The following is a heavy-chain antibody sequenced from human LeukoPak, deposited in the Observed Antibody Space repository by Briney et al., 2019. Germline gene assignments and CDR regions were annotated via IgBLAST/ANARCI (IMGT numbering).Heavy chain of an antibody. J-gene: IGHJ4*02. Sequence: SETLSLTCTVSGGSISSYYWSWIRQPPGKGLEWIGYIYCSGSTNYNPSLKSRVTISVDTSKNQFSLKLSSVTAADTAVYYCARHFLWFGELMAFDYWGQGTLVTVSS. CDR3: ARHFLWFGELMAFDY. CDR2: IYCSGST. CDR1: GGSISSYY. V-gene: IGHV4-59*08. D-gene: IGHD3-10*01.